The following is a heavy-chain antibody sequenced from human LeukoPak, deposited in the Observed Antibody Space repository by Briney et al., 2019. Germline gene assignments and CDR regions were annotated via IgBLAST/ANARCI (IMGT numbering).Heavy chain of an antibody. Sequence: PSETLSLTCTVSGGSISSSSYYWGWIRQPPGKGLEWLGIIYYSGSTYYNPSLKSRVTISVDTSKNQSSLKLSSVTAADTAVYYCARVLRITISLYYFDYWGQGTLVTVSS. CDR3: ARVLRITISLYYFDY. CDR1: GGSISSSSYY. D-gene: IGHD3-10*01. V-gene: IGHV4-39*07. J-gene: IGHJ4*02. CDR2: IYYSGST.